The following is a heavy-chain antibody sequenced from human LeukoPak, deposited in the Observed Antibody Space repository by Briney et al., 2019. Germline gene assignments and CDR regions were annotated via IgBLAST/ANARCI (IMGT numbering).Heavy chain of an antibody. D-gene: IGHD3-3*02. CDR2: VDCNGNI. CDR1: GGSISSRDEN. J-gene: IGHJ4*02. Sequence: SETLSLTCTVVGGSISSRDENWHWIRQPPGKGLEWIGNVDCNGNIYYSPSLKSRALVSVDTPKNQVSLRLTSVTAADTAVYLCARSNHFWSGFLDTWGQGTLVTVSS. CDR3: ARSNHFWSGFLDT. V-gene: IGHV4-39*07.